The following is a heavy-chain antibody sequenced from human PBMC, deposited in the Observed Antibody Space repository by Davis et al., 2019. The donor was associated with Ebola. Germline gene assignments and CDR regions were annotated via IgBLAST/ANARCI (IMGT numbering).Heavy chain of an antibody. J-gene: IGHJ4*02. Sequence: PGGSLRLSCTDSVITFSSYAMTWVRQAPGKGLEWVSAISGSGGSTYYADSVKGRFTISRDNSKNTLYLQMNSLRAEDTAVYYCAKVRVVVVITGYFDYWGQGTLVTVSS. CDR2: ISGSGGST. CDR1: VITFSSYA. D-gene: IGHD3-22*01. V-gene: IGHV3-23*01. CDR3: AKVRVVVVITGYFDY.